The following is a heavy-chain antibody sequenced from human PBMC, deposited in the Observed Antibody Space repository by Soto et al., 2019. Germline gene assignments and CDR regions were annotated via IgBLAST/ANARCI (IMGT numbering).Heavy chain of an antibody. D-gene: IGHD4-4*01. V-gene: IGHV3-33*01. Sequence: PGGSLRLSCAASGFTFSSYGMHWVRQAPGKGLEWVAVIWYDGSNKYYADSVKGRFTISRDNSKNTLYLQMNSLRAEDTAVYYCARGNLDYSKSRAPQYHGMDVGGQGTTVTVSS. CDR2: IWYDGSNK. J-gene: IGHJ6*02. CDR1: GFTFSSYG. CDR3: ARGNLDYSKSRAPQYHGMDV.